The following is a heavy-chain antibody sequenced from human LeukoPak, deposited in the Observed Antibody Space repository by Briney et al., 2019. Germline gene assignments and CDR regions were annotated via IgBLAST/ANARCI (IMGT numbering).Heavy chain of an antibody. CDR1: GFTFSNYG. CDR2: IWYDGSNK. Sequence: GGSLRLSCAASGFTFSNYGMHWVRQAPGKGLEWVAVIWYDGSNKYYADSVKGRFTISRDNSKNTLYLQMNSLRAEDTAVYYCARGDYYDSSGYSQYFQHWGQGTLVTVSS. J-gene: IGHJ1*01. D-gene: IGHD3-22*01. V-gene: IGHV3-33*01. CDR3: ARGDYYDSSGYSQYFQH.